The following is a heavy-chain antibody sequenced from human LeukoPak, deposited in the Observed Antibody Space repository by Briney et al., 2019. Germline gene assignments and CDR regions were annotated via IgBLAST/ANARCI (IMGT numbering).Heavy chain of an antibody. CDR2: ISYDGSNK. Sequence: PGGSLRLSCAASGFTFSDYYMSWIRQAPGKGLEWVAVISYDGSNKYYADSVKGRFTISRDNSKNTLYLQMNSLRAEDTAVYYCAKDASYYCSSTSCLFDYWGQGTLVTVSS. CDR3: AKDASYYCSSTSCLFDY. J-gene: IGHJ4*02. D-gene: IGHD2-2*01. CDR1: GFTFSDYY. V-gene: IGHV3-30*18.